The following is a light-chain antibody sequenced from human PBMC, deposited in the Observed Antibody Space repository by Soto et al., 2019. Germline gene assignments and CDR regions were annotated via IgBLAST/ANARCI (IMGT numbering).Light chain of an antibody. CDR2: YAS. Sequence: EIVLTQSPATLSLSPGDRATLSCRASQSVGNDLVWYHQKRGQAPRVLIYYASNRATGIPARFSGSGSGTDFPLTISGLEPEDVAFYYCQQRNSWPPTFGGGTRVEIK. CDR1: QSVGND. V-gene: IGKV3-11*01. CDR3: QQRNSWPPT. J-gene: IGKJ4*01.